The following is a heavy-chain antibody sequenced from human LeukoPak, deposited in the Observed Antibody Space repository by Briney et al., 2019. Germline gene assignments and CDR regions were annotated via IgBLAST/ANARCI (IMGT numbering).Heavy chain of an antibody. Sequence: GGSLRLSCVASGFSFSTYSMSWVRQAPGKGLEWVSSIRSSSTYIFYADSVKGRFTISRDNSKNTLYLQMNSLRAEDTAVYYCAKSLDIVVVPAAFWFDPWGQGTLVTVSS. CDR2: IRSSSTYI. J-gene: IGHJ5*02. CDR1: GFSFSTYS. CDR3: AKSLDIVVVPAAFWFDP. D-gene: IGHD2-2*03. V-gene: IGHV3-21*01.